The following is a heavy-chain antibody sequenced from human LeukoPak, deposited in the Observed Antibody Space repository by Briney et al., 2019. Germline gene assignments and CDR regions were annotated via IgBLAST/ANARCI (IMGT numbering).Heavy chain of an antibody. CDR1: GGSISSGGYY. D-gene: IGHD2-2*01. CDR3: ARGIVVVPAAMCNWVDP. V-gene: IGHV4-31*03. CDR2: IYYSGST. Sequence: SQTLSLTCTVSGGSISSGGYYWSWIRQHTGKGLEWIGYIYYSGSTYYNPSLKSRVTISVDTSKNQFSLKLSSVTAADTAVYYCARGIVVVPAAMCNWVDPWGQGTLVTVSS. J-gene: IGHJ5*02.